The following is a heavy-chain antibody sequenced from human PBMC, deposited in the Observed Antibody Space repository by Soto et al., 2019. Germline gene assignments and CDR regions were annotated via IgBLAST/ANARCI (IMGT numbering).Heavy chain of an antibody. D-gene: IGHD1-7*01. CDR3: ARAGGSITGTTGYYYGLDV. J-gene: IGHJ6*02. CDR1: GGSISSYY. V-gene: IGHV4-59*01. Sequence: PSETLSLTCTVSGGSISSYYWSWIRQPPGKGLEWIGYIYYSGSTNYNPSLKSRVTISVDTSKNQFSLKLSSVTAADTAVYYCARAGGSITGTTGYYYGLDVWGQGTTVT. CDR2: IYYSGST.